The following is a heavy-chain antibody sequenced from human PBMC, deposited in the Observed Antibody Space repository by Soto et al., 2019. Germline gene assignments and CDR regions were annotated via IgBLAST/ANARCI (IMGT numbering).Heavy chain of an antibody. V-gene: IGHV1-18*01. CDR1: GYIFVNYG. J-gene: IGHJ6*02. Sequence: ASVKVSCKASGYIFVNYGIAWVRQAPGQGLEWMGWISPYTGNTHSATQVQGRLTMTTDTSTKTAYMDLGSLTSDDTAVYYCARHYGMDVWGQGTTVTVSS. CDR3: ARHYGMDV. CDR2: ISPYTGNT.